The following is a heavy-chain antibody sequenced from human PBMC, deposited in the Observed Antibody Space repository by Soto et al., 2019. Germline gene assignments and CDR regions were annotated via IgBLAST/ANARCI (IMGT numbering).Heavy chain of an antibody. J-gene: IGHJ4*02. CDR2: VTHSGST. CDR1: GGSLRGSY. D-gene: IGHD3-10*01. CDR3: ARGHIPVYGPVPDYFDS. V-gene: IGHV4-34*02. Sequence: QVHLQQWGAGLLKPSETLSLTCGVYGGSLRGSYWSWIRQPPGQALERLGKVTHSGSTTFNPSLKSRVSVSVDTSDNQFSLKLTSVTAADTAVYYCARGHIPVYGPVPDYFDSWGQGTLVTVSS.